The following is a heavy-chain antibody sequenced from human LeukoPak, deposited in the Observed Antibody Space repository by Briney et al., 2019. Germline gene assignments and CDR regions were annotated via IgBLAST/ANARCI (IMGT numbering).Heavy chain of an antibody. D-gene: IGHD2-15*01. J-gene: IGHJ2*01. CDR1: GGSISSYY. V-gene: IGHV4-59*01. CDR3: ARVTVVAATGYFDL. Sequence: KPSETLSLTCTVSGGSISSYYWSWVRQPPGKGLEWIGYIYYSGSTNYNPSLKSRVTISVDTSKNQSSLKLSSVTAADTAVYYCARVTVVAATGYFDLWGRGTLVTVSS. CDR2: IYYSGST.